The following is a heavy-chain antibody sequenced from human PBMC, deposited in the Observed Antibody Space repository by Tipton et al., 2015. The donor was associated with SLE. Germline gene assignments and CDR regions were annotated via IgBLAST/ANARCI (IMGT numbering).Heavy chain of an antibody. V-gene: IGHV4-39*01. CDR3: ARAARPYGGDDAFDI. J-gene: IGHJ3*02. Sequence: TLSLTCSVSGASITSSTYYWGWIRQPPGKGLEWIGTLYYSGSTYYNPSLRTRVTISVDTSKSQFSLKLNSVTAADTAVYYCARAARPYGGDDAFDIWGQGTMVTVSS. CDR2: LYYSGST. D-gene: IGHD2-21*01. CDR1: GASITSSTYY.